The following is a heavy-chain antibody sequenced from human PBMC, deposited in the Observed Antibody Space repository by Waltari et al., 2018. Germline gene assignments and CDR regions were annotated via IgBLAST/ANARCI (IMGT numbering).Heavy chain of an antibody. CDR2: ISGSGGST. Sequence: EVQLLESGGGLVQPGGSLRLSCAASGFTFSSYAMSWVRQAPGKGLEWVSAISGSGGSTYYADSVNGRFTISRDNSKNTLYLQMNSLRAEDTAVYYCAKIPYDFWSGGYFDYWGQGTLVTVSS. CDR1: GFTFSSYA. J-gene: IGHJ4*02. CDR3: AKIPYDFWSGGYFDY. V-gene: IGHV3-23*01. D-gene: IGHD3-3*01.